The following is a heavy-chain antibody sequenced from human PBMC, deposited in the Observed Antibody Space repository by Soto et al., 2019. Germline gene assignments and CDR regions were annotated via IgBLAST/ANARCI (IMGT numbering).Heavy chain of an antibody. D-gene: IGHD2-2*01. CDR1: GDSISNYY. Sequence: SETLSLTCTASGDSISNYYWNWIRQPPGKGLEWIGYIYYAGTTTYNPSLQSRVTISLDTSKNEVSLKLTSVTAADTAVYFCARLGAFYQAMDSWGQGTLVTVS. J-gene: IGHJ1*01. V-gene: IGHV4-59*08. CDR3: ARLGAFYQAMDS. CDR2: IYYAGTT.